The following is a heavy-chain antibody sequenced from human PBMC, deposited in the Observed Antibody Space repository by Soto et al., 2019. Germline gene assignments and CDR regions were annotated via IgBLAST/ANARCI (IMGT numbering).Heavy chain of an antibody. CDR2: ISAYNGNT. D-gene: IGHD3-22*01. Sequence: ASVTVSCKYSGYTFTIYGMSCVRQAHGPGLEWMGWISAYNGNTNYAQKLQGRVTMTTDTSTSTAYMELRSLRSDDTAVYYCAREGENYYDSSGYRQFDYWGQGTLVNRSS. CDR1: GYTFTIYG. V-gene: IGHV1-18*01. J-gene: IGHJ4*02. CDR3: AREGENYYDSSGYRQFDY.